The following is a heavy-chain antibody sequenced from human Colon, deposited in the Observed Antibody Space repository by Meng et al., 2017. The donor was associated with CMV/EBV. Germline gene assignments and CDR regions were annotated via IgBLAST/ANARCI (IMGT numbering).Heavy chain of an antibody. D-gene: IGHD3-16*01. Sequence: GESLKISCAASGFPFSNYYMSWIRLAPGKGLEWMGIIYPADSDTRYSPSFQGHVTISADKSISTAYLQWSSLKASDTAMYYCARGGLADFDYWGQGALVTVSS. CDR3: ARGGLADFDY. CDR2: IYPADSDT. V-gene: IGHV5-51*01. CDR1: GFPFSNYY. J-gene: IGHJ4*02.